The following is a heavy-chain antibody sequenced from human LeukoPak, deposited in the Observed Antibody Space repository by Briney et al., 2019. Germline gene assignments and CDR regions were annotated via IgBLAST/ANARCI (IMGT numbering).Heavy chain of an antibody. J-gene: IGHJ3*01. D-gene: IGHD5-24*01. V-gene: IGHV4-31*03. CDR1: GGSIRSGTYY. Sequence: SQTLSLTCTVFGGSIRSGTYYWSWIRQHPGKGLEWIGYIYDSGSTYYNPSLRSRTTISLDTSKSQFSLKLSSVTAADTAVYYCARDLSQRWLQLGAFDVWGQGTMVTVSS. CDR2: IYDSGST. CDR3: ARDLSQRWLQLGAFDV.